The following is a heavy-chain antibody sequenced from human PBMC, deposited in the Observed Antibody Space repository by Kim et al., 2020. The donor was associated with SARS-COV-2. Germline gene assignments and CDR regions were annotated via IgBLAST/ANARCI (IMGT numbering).Heavy chain of an antibody. Sequence: GGSLRLSCAASGFTVSSNYMNWVRQAPGKGLEWVSVIYSGGSTFDADSVKGRFTISRDNSKNTLYHQMNSLGAEDTAVYYCAKDLNELGVDYWGQGTLVTVSS. CDR1: GFTVSSNY. V-gene: IGHV3-66*01. J-gene: IGHJ4*02. CDR2: IYSGGST. D-gene: IGHD3-16*01. CDR3: AKDLNELGVDY.